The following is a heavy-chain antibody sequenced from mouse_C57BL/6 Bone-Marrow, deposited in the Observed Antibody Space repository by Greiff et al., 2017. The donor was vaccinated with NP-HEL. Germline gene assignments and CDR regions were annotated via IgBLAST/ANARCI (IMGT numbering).Heavy chain of an antibody. CDR1: GYTFTSYW. CDR2: IYPGSGST. Sequence: QVQLKQPGAELVKPGASVKMSCKASGYTFTSYWITWVKQRPGQGLEWIGDIYPGSGSTNYNEKFKSKATLTVDTSSSTAYMQLSSLTSEDSAVYYCAREAYYSNYVVLFAYWGQGTLVTVSA. V-gene: IGHV1-55*01. J-gene: IGHJ3*01. D-gene: IGHD2-5*01. CDR3: AREAYYSNYVVLFAY.